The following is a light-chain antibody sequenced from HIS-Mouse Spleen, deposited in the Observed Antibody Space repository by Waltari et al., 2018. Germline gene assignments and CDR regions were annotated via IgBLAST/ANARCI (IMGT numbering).Light chain of an antibody. J-gene: IGLJ2*01. CDR3: NSRDSSGNHVV. V-gene: IGLV3-19*01. CDR1: SLRSYY. Sequence: SSELTQDPAVSVALGQTVRITCQGDSLRSYYASWYQQKPGQDPVLVIYGKNNRPSGIPDRVSGSSSGNTASLTITGAQAEDEADYYCNSRDSSGNHVVFGGGTKLTVL. CDR2: GKN.